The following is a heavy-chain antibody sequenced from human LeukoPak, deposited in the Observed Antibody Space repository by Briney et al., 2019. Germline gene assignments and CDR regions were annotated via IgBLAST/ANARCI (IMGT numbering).Heavy chain of an antibody. D-gene: IGHD1-14*01. Sequence: GGSLRLSCAASGFTFDDYAMHWVRQAPGKGLEWVSGISWNSGSIGYADSVKGRFTISRDNAKNSLYLQMNSLRAEGTALYYCAKDISKSGYYYYGMDVWGQGTTVAVSS. CDR2: ISWNSGSI. CDR3: AKDISKSGYYYYGMDV. V-gene: IGHV3-9*01. J-gene: IGHJ6*02. CDR1: GFTFDDYA.